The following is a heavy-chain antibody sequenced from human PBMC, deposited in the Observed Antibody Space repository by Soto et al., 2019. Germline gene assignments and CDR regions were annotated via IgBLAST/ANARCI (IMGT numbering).Heavy chain of an antibody. CDR1: GGSISSGGYY. V-gene: IGHV4-31*03. Sequence: QVQLQESGPGLVKPSQTLSLTCTVSGGSISSGGYYWSWIRQHPGKGLEWIGYIYNSGSTYYNPSLKSRVTISVDTSKNQFSLKLSSVTAADTALYYCARAGYYIPGVDYWGQGTLVSVSS. D-gene: IGHD3-9*01. J-gene: IGHJ4*02. CDR2: IYNSGST. CDR3: ARAGYYIPGVDY.